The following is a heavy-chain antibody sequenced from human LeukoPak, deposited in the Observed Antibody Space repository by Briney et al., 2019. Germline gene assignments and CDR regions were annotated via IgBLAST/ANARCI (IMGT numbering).Heavy chain of an antibody. CDR1: GGSISSYS. CDR2: MYSRGST. J-gene: IGHJ3*02. D-gene: IGHD4-17*01. V-gene: IGHV4-59*08. Sequence: SETLSLTCTVSGGSISSYSWSWIRQPPGKGLEWIGYMYSRGSTNDNPSLKSRVSISRDTSKNQLSLRVTSVTAADTAMYYCARHYLYGDPPAFDIWGQGTMVTVSS. CDR3: ARHYLYGDPPAFDI.